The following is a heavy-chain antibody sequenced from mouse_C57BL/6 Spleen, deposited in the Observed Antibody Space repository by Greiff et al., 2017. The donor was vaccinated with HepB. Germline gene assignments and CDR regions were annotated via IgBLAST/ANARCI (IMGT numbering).Heavy chain of an antibody. CDR3: ARKRSSSYYFDY. J-gene: IGHJ2*01. V-gene: IGHV1-55*01. D-gene: IGHD1-1*01. Sequence: QVQLQQSGAELVKPGASVKMSCKASGYTFTSYWITWVKQRPGQGLEWIGDIYPGSGSTNYNEKFKSKATLTVDTSSSTAYMQLSSLTSEDSAVYYCARKRSSSYYFDYWGQGTTLTVSS. CDR2: IYPGSGST. CDR1: GYTFTSYW.